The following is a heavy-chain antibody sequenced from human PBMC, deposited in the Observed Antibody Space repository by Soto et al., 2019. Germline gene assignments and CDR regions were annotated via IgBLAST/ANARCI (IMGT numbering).Heavy chain of an antibody. J-gene: IGHJ3*02. D-gene: IGHD3-22*01. CDR3: ARGDYYDTSGTFSDAFDI. CDR1: GGSISSYY. V-gene: IGHV3-7*04. CDR2: IKPDGSQK. Sequence: ETLSLTCTVSGGSISSYYWSWIRQPPGKGLEWVANIKPDGSQKWYVDSVKGRFTISRDNAKNSLYLQMISLRAEDTAMYYCARGDYYDTSGTFSDAFDIWGQGTMVT.